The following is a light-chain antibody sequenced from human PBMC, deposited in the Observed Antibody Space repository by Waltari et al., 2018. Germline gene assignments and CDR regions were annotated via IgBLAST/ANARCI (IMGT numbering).Light chain of an antibody. J-gene: IGLJ2*01. CDR2: EVS. V-gene: IGLV2-8*01. Sequence: QSALTQPPSASGSPGQPVTISCPGTSRDVGGCNYVSWYQQYPGKAPKLMIYEVSKRPSGVPERFSGSKSGNTASLTVSGLQGDDEADYYCSSYAGSNTVVFGGGTKLTVL. CDR1: SRDVGGCNY. CDR3: SSYAGSNTVV.